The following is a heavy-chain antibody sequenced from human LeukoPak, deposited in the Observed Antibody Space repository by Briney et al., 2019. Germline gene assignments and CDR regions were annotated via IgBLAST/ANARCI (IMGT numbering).Heavy chain of an antibody. CDR3: ARVGYRYSINDWSRTGLGAYPTKYYYYMDV. V-gene: IGHV4-34*01. D-gene: IGHD5-18*01. J-gene: IGHJ6*03. CDR2: INPSGGT. Sequence: SETLSLPCAVYGGPFSDYSWSWIRQPPGKALEWIGEINPSGGTNHNPPLMSRVSMSVDTSKNQISLRVSSVTAADTAVYYCARVGYRYSINDWSRTGLGAYPTKYYYYMDVWGKGTTVTVSS. CDR1: GGPFSDYS.